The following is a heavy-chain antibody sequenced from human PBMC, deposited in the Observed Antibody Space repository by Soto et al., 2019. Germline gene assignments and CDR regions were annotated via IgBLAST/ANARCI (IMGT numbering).Heavy chain of an antibody. CDR2: ISWDGGSN. Sequence: GGSLRLSCAASGFTFDDYAMHWVRQAPGKGLEWVSLISWDGGSNYYSDSVKGRFTISRDNRKNSLYLQMNSMRAEDTALYYCSKDNLKYGSGSYYDYWGQGTLVNVSS. CDR1: GFTFDDYA. V-gene: IGHV3-43D*03. CDR3: SKDNLKYGSGSYYDY. J-gene: IGHJ4*02. D-gene: IGHD3-10*01.